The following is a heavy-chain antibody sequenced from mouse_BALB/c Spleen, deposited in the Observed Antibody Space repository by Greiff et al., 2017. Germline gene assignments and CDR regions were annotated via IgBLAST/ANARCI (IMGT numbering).Heavy chain of an antibody. J-gene: IGHJ4*01. CDR1: GYSLTSYG. CDR2: IWAGGST. D-gene: IGHD2-14*01. V-gene: IGHV2-9*02. CDR3: ARGSRDDGGNYYAMDY. Sequence: VQLQESGPGLVAPSQSLSITCTVSGYSLTSYGVHWVRQPPGKGLEWLGVIWAGGSTNYNSALMSRLSISKDNSPCQVFLKMNSLQTDDTAMYYCARGSRDDGGNYYAMDYWGQGTSVTVSS.